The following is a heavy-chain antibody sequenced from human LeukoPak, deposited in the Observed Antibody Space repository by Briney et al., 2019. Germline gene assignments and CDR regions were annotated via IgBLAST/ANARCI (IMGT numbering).Heavy chain of an antibody. CDR3: ATKQWLAPPPDS. CDR2: INTDGTVT. CDR1: GFTFSNYC. J-gene: IGHJ4*02. V-gene: IGHV3-74*01. Sequence: GGSLRLSCAASGFTFSNYCMLWVRQAPGKGLESVSRINTDGTVTTYADSVTGRFTVSRDNADNTMFLQMKSVRDKATAVYYCATKQWLAPPPDSWGQGTPVTVSS. D-gene: IGHD6-19*01.